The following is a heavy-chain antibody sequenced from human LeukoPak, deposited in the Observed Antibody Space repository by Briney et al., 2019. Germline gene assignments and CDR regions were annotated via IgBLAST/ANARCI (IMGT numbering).Heavy chain of an antibody. Sequence: PSETLSLTCAVSGYSISSGYYWGWIRQPPGKGLEWIGSIYHSGSTYYNPSLKSRVTISVGTSKNQFSLELSSVTAADTAVYYCARGTEGYSSSWYFDYWGQGTLVTVSS. J-gene: IGHJ4*02. V-gene: IGHV4-38-2*01. CDR2: IYHSGST. CDR1: GYSISSGYY. D-gene: IGHD6-13*01. CDR3: ARGTEGYSSSWYFDY.